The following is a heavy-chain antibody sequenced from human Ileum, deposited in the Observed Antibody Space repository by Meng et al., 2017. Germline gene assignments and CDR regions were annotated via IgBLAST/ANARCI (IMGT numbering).Heavy chain of an antibody. Sequence: QVQLHDSGPGLVRPSETLSLICTVSGGSVSRAGYQWGWIRQPPGKGLEWIGYASTNYNPSLKSRVTISLDTSRNQFSLSLSSVTAADTAVYYCARDHMGSLDYWGQGILVTVSS. CDR3: ARDHMGSLDY. V-gene: IGHV4-61*08. J-gene: IGHJ4*02. D-gene: IGHD1-26*01. CDR1: GGSVSRAGYQ. CDR2: AST.